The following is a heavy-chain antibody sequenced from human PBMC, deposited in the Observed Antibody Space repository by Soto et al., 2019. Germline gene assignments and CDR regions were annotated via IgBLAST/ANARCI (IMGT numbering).Heavy chain of an antibody. CDR2: INPSGGST. CDR3: VRQYPYYDILTGYYSYVGAFDI. V-gene: IGHV1-46*03. CDR1: GYTFTSYY. Sequence: GASVKVSCKASGYTFTSYYMHWVRQAPGQGLEWMGIINPSGGSTSYAQKFQGRVTMTRDTSTSTVYMELSSLRSEDTAVYYCVRQYPYYDILTGYYSYVGAFDIWGQGTMVTVSS. D-gene: IGHD3-9*01. J-gene: IGHJ3*02.